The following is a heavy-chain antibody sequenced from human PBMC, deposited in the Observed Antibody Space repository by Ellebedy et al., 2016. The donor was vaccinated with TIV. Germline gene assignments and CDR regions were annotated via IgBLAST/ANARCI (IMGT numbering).Heavy chain of an antibody. CDR1: GFTFRNAW. CDR3: TTRVDIPDDY. J-gene: IGHJ4*02. V-gene: IGHV3-15*01. D-gene: IGHD2-15*01. Sequence: GESLKISCVASGFTFRNAWMSWVRLAPGKGLEWVGRIKSRVDGGTTKNAAPVKGRFIISRDDSKNTLYLQMNSLRTEDTAIYYCTTRVDIPDDYWGQGTLVTVSS. CDR2: IKSRVDGGTT.